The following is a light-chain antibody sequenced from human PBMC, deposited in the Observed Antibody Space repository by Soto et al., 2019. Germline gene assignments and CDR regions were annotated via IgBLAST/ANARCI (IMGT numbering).Light chain of an antibody. CDR1: QTIINNY. V-gene: IGKV3-20*01. CDR2: DAS. Sequence: EIVLTQSPDTLSSSPGERVTLSCRASQTIINNYLAWYQQRPGQPPRLLIYDASTRATGIPDRFSGSASGTDFTLTIRRLEPEDFTVYYCQQYSDSPPFTFGQGTRLDI. CDR3: QQYSDSPPFT. J-gene: IGKJ5*01.